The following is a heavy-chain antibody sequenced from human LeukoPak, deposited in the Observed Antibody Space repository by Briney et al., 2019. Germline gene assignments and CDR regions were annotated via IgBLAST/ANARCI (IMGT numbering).Heavy chain of an antibody. D-gene: IGHD3-22*01. CDR1: GGTFSSYA. Sequence: SVKVSCKASGGTFSSYAISWVRQAPGQGLEWMGGIIPIFGTANYAQKFQGRVTITADESTSTAYMELSSLRSEDTAVYYCAMGYYDSSGYKNQYLDYWGQGTLVTVSS. CDR2: IIPIFGTA. J-gene: IGHJ4*02. V-gene: IGHV1-69*13. CDR3: AMGYYDSSGYKNQYLDY.